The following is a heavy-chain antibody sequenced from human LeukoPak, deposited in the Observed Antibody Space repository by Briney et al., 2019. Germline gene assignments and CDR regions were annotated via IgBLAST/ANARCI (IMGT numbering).Heavy chain of an antibody. CDR1: GFTFSNYV. D-gene: IGHD4-17*01. V-gene: IGHV3-23*01. Sequence: GGSLRLSCVAAGFTFSNYVMSWVRQAPGKGLEWVSSISGSGGTTYYGDSVKGRFSISRDNSRNTLYLQMNSLRAEDMAAYYCAKDRVSTVTTNYFDYWGQGTLVTVSS. CDR2: ISGSGGTT. CDR3: AKDRVSTVTTNYFDY. J-gene: IGHJ4*02.